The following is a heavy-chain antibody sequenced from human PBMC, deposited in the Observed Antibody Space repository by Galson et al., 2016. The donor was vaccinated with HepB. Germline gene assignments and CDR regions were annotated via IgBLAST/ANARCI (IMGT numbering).Heavy chain of an antibody. Sequence: SLRLSCAASGFTFSNYAMSWFRQAPGKGLEWVSSITGSGGRSDFADSVKGRFTISGDNSKNTLFLQMNNLRAEDTAVYYCAKGYNILTGLIDYWGRGTLVTVSS. CDR3: AKGYNILTGLIDY. D-gene: IGHD3-9*01. J-gene: IGHJ4*02. V-gene: IGHV3-23*01. CDR1: GFTFSNYA. CDR2: ITGSGGRS.